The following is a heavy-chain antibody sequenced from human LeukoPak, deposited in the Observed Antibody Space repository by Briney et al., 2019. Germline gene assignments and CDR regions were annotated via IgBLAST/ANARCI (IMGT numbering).Heavy chain of an antibody. CDR1: GGSFSGYY. Sequence: SETLSLTCAVYGGSFSGYYWSWIRQPPGKGLEWIGEINHSGSTNYNPSLKSRVTISVDTSKNQFSLKLSSVTAADTAVYYCARASNYYDSSGYYYSDAFDIWGQGTMVTVSS. J-gene: IGHJ3*02. CDR3: ARASNYYDSSGYYYSDAFDI. V-gene: IGHV4-34*01. CDR2: INHSGST. D-gene: IGHD3-22*01.